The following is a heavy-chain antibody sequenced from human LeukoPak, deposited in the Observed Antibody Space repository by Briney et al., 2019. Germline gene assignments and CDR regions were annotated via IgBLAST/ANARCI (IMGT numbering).Heavy chain of an antibody. Sequence: PSETLSLTCAVYGGSFSGYYWSWIRQPPGKGLEWIGEINHSGSTNYNPSLKSRVTISVDTSKNQFSLKLSSVTAADTAVYYCARGRGYYDSSGYYSHATFDYWGQGTLVTVSS. J-gene: IGHJ4*02. CDR3: ARGRGYYDSSGYYSHATFDY. CDR1: GGSFSGYY. V-gene: IGHV4-34*01. CDR2: INHSGST. D-gene: IGHD3-22*01.